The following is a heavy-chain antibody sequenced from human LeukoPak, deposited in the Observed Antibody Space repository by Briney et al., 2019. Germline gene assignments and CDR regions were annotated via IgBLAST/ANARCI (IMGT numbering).Heavy chain of an antibody. CDR1: RYGFTDYY. CDR2: INPSSGAT. Sequence: ASLKVSCQASRYGFTDYYVHWIRQAPGQGLEWMGWINPSSGATIYAQKFQGRVTMTRDTFTTTAYMEIKSLVSDDTAVYYCARGWQINSSGGFVDPWGQGTLVTVSS. D-gene: IGHD6-6*01. J-gene: IGHJ5*02. V-gene: IGHV1-2*02. CDR3: ARGWQINSSGGFVDP.